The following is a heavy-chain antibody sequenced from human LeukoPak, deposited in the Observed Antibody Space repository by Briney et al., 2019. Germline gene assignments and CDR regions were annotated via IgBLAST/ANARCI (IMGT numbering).Heavy chain of an antibody. D-gene: IGHD2-15*01. Sequence: SETLSLTCAVYGGSFSGYYWSWIRQPPGKGLEWIGEINHSGSTNYNPSLKSRVTISVDTSKNQFSLKLSSVTAADTAVYYCARTLYCSGGSCYSGHRYSQTRIASDYWGQGTLVTVSS. CDR3: ARTLYCSGGSCYSGHRYSQTRIASDY. V-gene: IGHV4-34*01. J-gene: IGHJ4*02. CDR1: GGSFSGYY. CDR2: INHSGST.